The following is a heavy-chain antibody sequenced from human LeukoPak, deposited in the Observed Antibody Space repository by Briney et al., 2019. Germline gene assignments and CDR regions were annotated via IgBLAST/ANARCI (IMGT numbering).Heavy chain of an antibody. CDR1: GFTFSSYA. CDR2: ISGSGGST. D-gene: IGHD3-3*01. CDR3: AKGITIFGVAYFDY. Sequence: GGSLRLSCAASGFTFSSYAMSWVRQAPGKGLEWVSAISGSGGSTYYADSVKGRFTISRDNSKNTLYLQMSSLRAEDTAVYYCAKGITIFGVAYFDYWGQGTLVTVSS. J-gene: IGHJ4*02. V-gene: IGHV3-23*01.